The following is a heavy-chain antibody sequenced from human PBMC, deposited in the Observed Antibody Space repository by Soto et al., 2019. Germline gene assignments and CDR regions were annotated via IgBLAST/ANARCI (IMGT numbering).Heavy chain of an antibody. D-gene: IGHD2-21*02. CDR3: AHRLTAAAFDI. Sequence: QITLKESGPPLVKPTQTLTLTCTFSGFSLSTSGVAVGCIRQPPGKALEWLALIYWVDDKRYSPSMKGRLTNTRDTSKNQVVLIMTNMDPEDTATYYCAHRLTAAAFDIWGQGTMVTVSS. V-gene: IGHV2-5*02. CDR2: IYWVDDK. CDR1: GFSLSTSGVA. J-gene: IGHJ3*02.